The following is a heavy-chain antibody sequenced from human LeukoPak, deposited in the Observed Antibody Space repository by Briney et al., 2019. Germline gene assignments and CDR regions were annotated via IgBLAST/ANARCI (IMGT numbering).Heavy chain of an antibody. Sequence: SETLSLTCTVSGGSISSYYWSWIRQPPGKGLEWIGYIYYSGSTNYNPSLKSQVTISVDTSKNQFSLKLSSVTAADTAVYYCARDIRWYFDLWGRGTLVTVSS. J-gene: IGHJ2*01. V-gene: IGHV4-59*01. CDR1: GGSISSYY. CDR3: ARDIRWYFDL. D-gene: IGHD2-21*01. CDR2: IYYSGST.